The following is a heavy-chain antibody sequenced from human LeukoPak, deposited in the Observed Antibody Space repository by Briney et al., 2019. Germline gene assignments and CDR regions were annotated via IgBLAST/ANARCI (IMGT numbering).Heavy chain of an antibody. CDR2: IWYSGDDK. CDR3: ARSGYYSYYFEF. V-gene: IGHV3-33*01. Sequence: GQSLRLSCAASGFIFSDFGMHWVRQAPGKGLEWVAVIWYSGDDKFYADSVKGRFTISRDNTQNSLHLQMNSLRVEDTATYYCARSGYYSYYFEFWGQGTLVTVSS. J-gene: IGHJ4*02. D-gene: IGHD3-22*01. CDR1: GFIFSDFG.